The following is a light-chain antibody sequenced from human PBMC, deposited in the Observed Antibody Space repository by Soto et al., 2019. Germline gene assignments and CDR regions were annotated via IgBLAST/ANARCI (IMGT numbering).Light chain of an antibody. CDR2: DSS. Sequence: EIVLTQSPGTLSLSPGERATLSCRASQTVSSFLAWYQQKPGQAPRLLIHDSSDRATGIPARFSGSGSGTDFTLTISSLEPEDVAVYYCQQRSNWPLTFGGGIKVDIK. J-gene: IGKJ4*01. CDR1: QTVSSF. CDR3: QQRSNWPLT. V-gene: IGKV3-11*01.